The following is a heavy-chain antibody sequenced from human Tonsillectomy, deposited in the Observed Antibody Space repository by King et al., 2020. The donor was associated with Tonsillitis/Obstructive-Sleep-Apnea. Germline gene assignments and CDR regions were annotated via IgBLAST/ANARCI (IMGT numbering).Heavy chain of an antibody. CDR1: GFSLSTSGVG. CDR2: IYWDDDK. CDR3: AHRPLITIFGVVVKEGNWFDP. Sequence: TLQESGPTLVKPTQTLTLTCTFSGFSLSTSGVGVGWIRQPPGQALEWLALIYWDDDKRYSPSLKSRLTITKDTSKNQVVLTMTNMDPVDTATYYCAHRPLITIFGVVVKEGNWFDPWGQGTLVTVSS. J-gene: IGHJ5*02. D-gene: IGHD3-3*01. V-gene: IGHV2-5*02.